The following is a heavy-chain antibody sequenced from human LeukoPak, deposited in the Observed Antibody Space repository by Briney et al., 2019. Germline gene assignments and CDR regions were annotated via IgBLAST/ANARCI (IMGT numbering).Heavy chain of an antibody. J-gene: IGHJ3*02. CDR2: SIPIFGTA. CDR1: GGTFSSYA. CDR3: ALGGVATTNPDAFDI. Sequence: SVKVSSKAAGGTFSSYAISWVRQAPAQGLEWMGGSIPIFGTANYAQKFQGRVTTTTDESTSTAYMELSSLRSEDTAVYYCALGGVATTNPDAFDIWGQGTMVTVSS. D-gene: IGHD5-24*01. V-gene: IGHV1-69*05.